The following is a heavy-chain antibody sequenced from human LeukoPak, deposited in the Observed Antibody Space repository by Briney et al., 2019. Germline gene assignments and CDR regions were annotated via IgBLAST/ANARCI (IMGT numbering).Heavy chain of an antibody. Sequence: GGPLRLSCAASGFTFSSYWMSWVRQAPGKGLEWVANIKQDGSEKYYVDSVKGRFTISRDNAKNSLYLQMNSLRAEDTAVYYCARDRREMATITSYYFDYWGQGTLVTVSS. CDR3: ARDRREMATITSYYFDY. V-gene: IGHV3-7*01. D-gene: IGHD5-24*01. J-gene: IGHJ4*02. CDR2: IKQDGSEK. CDR1: GFTFSSYW.